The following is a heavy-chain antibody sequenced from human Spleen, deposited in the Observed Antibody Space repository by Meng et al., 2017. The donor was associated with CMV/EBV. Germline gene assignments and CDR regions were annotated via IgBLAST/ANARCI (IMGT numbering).Heavy chain of an antibody. D-gene: IGHD1-1*01. Sequence: KASGYDFTGYDINWVRQTSGQGLEWMGWMNPYSGNTGYAQKFQGRVTITRDTSITTAYMELSNLRSDDTAVYYCTRNWRKGKGWFDPWGQGTLVTVSS. J-gene: IGHJ5*02. CDR2: MNPYSGNT. CDR3: TRNWRKGKGWFDP. V-gene: IGHV1-8*03. CDR1: GYDFTGYD.